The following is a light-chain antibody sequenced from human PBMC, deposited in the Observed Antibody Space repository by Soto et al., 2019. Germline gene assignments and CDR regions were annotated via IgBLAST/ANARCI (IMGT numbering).Light chain of an antibody. V-gene: IGKV2-28*01. CDR2: LGS. Sequence: DIVMTQSPLSLPVTTGEAASISCRASQSLLHSNGYNYLHWYLQKPGQSPQLLIYLGSNRASGVPDRFSGSGSGTDFTLKISRVEAEDVGVYYCMHALQTPWTFGQGTKVDIK. CDR3: MHALQTPWT. CDR1: QSLLHSNGYNY. J-gene: IGKJ1*01.